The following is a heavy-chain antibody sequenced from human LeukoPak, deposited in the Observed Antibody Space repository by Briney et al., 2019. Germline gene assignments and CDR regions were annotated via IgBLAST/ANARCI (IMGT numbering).Heavy chain of an antibody. D-gene: IGHD2-15*01. V-gene: IGHV1-2*02. CDR3: ARGVVACPN. J-gene: IGHJ4*02. CDR2: INTKTGAT. Sequence: ASVKVSCKAFGYKLTDNWIHRVRQAPGQGLEWMGWINTKTGATNIAQKFQGRVTMTRDTSVNTAYIEMSRLTSDDTAAYFCARGVVACPNWGQGTLVTVSS. CDR1: GYKLTDNW.